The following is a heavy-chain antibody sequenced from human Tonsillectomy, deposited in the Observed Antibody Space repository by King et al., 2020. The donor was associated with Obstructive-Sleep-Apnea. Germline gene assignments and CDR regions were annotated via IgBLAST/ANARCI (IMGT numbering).Heavy chain of an antibody. CDR1: GFTFSSYW. Sequence: VQLVESGGGLVQSGGSLRLSCAASGFTFSSYWMTWVRQAPGKGLEWVANIKQDGSEKYYVDSVKGRFTISRDNGKKSLYLQMNSLRAEDTAVYYCARNPTYHYDSSGFPDYWGRGTLVTVSS. CDR2: IKQDGSEK. D-gene: IGHD3-22*01. CDR3: ARNPTYHYDSSGFPDY. V-gene: IGHV3-7*03. J-gene: IGHJ4*02.